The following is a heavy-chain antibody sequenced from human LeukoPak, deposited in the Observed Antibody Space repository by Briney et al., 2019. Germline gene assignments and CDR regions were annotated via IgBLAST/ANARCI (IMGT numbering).Heavy chain of an antibody. Sequence: SETLSLTCTVSGGSIRSSYYYWGWIRQPPGKGLEWIGSIYDGGSTYYNPSLKSRVTISVDTSKNQFSLKLNSVTAADTAVYYCARDGLSGDHPPWGQGTLVTVSS. V-gene: IGHV4-39*02. D-gene: IGHD2-21*02. CDR3: ARDGLSGDHPP. CDR1: GGSIRSSYYY. CDR2: IYDGGST. J-gene: IGHJ5*02.